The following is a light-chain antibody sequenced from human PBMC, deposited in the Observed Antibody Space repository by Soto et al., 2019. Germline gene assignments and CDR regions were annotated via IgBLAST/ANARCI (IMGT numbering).Light chain of an antibody. CDR1: QSISSW. Sequence: DIQMTQSPSTLSASVGDRVTITCRASQSISSWLAWYQQKPGKAPKLLIYDASSLESGVPSRFSGSGSGTEFTLTVSCLHPDDFATYYCQQYNSYSPFTFCPGTKVDIK. CDR2: DAS. V-gene: IGKV1-5*01. J-gene: IGKJ3*01. CDR3: QQYNSYSPFT.